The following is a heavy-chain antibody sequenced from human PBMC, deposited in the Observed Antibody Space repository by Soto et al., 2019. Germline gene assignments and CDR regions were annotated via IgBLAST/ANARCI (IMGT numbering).Heavy chain of an antibody. CDR3: ARDHAAQSDFDI. V-gene: IGHV3-23*01. CDR1: GFTFSSYA. Sequence: GGSLRLSCAASGFTFSSYAMSWVRQAPGKGLEWVSAISGSGAGTYYADSVKGRFTISRGNAKNSLYLQMNSLRAEDTAVYYCARDHAAQSDFDIWGQGTMVTVSS. J-gene: IGHJ3*02. D-gene: IGHD6-13*01. CDR2: ISGSGAGT.